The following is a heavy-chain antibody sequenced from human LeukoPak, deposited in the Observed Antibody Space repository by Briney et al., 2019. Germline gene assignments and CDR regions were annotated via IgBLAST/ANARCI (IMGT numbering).Heavy chain of an antibody. J-gene: IGHJ4*02. Sequence: NTSETLSLTCAVSGGSISSGGYSWSWIRQPPGKGLEWIGYIYHSGSTYYNPSLKSRVTISVDRSKNQFSLKLSSVTAADTAVYYCARYSSSWYSPDPYYFDYWGQGTLVTVSS. D-gene: IGHD6-13*01. V-gene: IGHV4-30-2*02. CDR2: IYHSGST. CDR1: GGSISSGGYS. CDR3: ARYSSSWYSPDPYYFDY.